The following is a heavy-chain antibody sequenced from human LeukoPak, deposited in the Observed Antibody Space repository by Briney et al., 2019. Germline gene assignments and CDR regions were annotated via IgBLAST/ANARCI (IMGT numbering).Heavy chain of an antibody. J-gene: IGHJ5*02. CDR1: GGSFSGYH. Sequence: SETLSLTCAVYGGSFSGYHWTWIRQSPGKGLEWIGDINPSGSTYYNPSLKSRLTISVDTSKNQFSLKLSSVTAADTAVYYCARLFFVIDTWGQGTLVTVSS. CDR2: INPSGST. CDR3: ARLFFVIDT. D-gene: IGHD3-3*01. V-gene: IGHV4-34*01.